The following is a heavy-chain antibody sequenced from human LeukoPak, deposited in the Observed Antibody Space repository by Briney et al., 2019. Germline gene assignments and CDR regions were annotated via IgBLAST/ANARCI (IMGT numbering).Heavy chain of an antibody. CDR3: ATDRDGGTFRDAFDI. CDR1: GFTFSDYA. D-gene: IGHD2-15*01. CDR2: IGVSGFGT. V-gene: IGHV3-23*01. Sequence: GGSLRLSCAGSGFTFSDYAMSWVRQAPGKGLEWVSAIGVSGFGTFYEDSVKGRFTISRDNSKNTLYLQMNSLGAEDTAVYYCATDRDGGTFRDAFDIWGQGTMVTVSS. J-gene: IGHJ3*02.